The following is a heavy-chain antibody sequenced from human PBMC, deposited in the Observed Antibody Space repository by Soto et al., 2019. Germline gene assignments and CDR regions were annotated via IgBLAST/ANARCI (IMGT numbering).Heavy chain of an antibody. CDR2: IYYTGST. CDR3: AGAPNWDYFDF. CDR1: SGSISTYY. J-gene: IGHJ4*02. D-gene: IGHD7-27*01. V-gene: IGHV4-59*01. Sequence: SSETLSLTCTVSSGSISTYYWSWIRQPPGKGLEWIGYIYYTGSTNYNPSLKTRVAISMDTSKNQFSLNLSSVTAADTAVYYCAGAPNWDYFDFWGLGTLVTVSS.